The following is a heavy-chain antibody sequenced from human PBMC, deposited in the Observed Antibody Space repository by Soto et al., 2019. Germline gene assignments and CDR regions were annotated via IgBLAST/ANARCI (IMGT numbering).Heavy chain of an antibody. D-gene: IGHD2-8*01. CDR3: AKNGQPPYYYYGLDV. Sequence: ASVKVSCKASGGTFSSYTISWVRQAPGQGLEWMGWISGYNGVTNYAQKFQDRVSMTIDTSTGTAYMELRSLTSDDTAIYYCAKNGQPPYYYYGLDVWGQGTKVTVSS. J-gene: IGHJ6*02. CDR2: ISGYNGVT. CDR1: GGTFSSYT. V-gene: IGHV1-18*01.